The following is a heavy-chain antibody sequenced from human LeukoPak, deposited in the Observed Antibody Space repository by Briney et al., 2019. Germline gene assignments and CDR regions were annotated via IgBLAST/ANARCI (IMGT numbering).Heavy chain of an antibody. V-gene: IGHV3-30-3*01. CDR3: ARSTAGIVGATGY. CDR2: ISYDGSNK. J-gene: IGHJ4*02. D-gene: IGHD1-26*01. Sequence: GRSLRLSCAASGFTFSSYAMHWVRQAPGKGLEWVAVISYDGSNKYYADSVKGRFTISRDNSKNTLYLQMNSLRAEDTAVYYCARSTAGIVGATGYWGQGTLVTVSS. CDR1: GFTFSSYA.